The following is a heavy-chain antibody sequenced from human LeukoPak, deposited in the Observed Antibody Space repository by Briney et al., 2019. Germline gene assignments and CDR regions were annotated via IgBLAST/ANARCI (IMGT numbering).Heavy chain of an antibody. CDR1: GGSISTSSYY. CDR2: ICYSGTT. D-gene: IGHD2-15*01. J-gene: IGHJ5*02. V-gene: IGHV4-39*07. Sequence: PSETLSLTCTVSGGSISTSSYYWGWIRQPPGKELEWIVNICYSGTTYYSPSLRKRATISLDTSSNQYSLKLNSVTAADPAVYYCARVVAVATTPYLFDPWGQGTLVRVSS. CDR3: ARVVAVATTPYLFDP.